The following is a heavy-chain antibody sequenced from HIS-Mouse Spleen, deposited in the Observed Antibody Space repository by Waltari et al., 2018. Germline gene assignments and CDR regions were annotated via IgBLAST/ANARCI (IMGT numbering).Heavy chain of an antibody. CDR3: AREIPYSSSWYDWYFDL. Sequence: QLQLQESGPGLVKPSETLSLTCTVSGGSISSSSYYWGWIRQPPGKGLGGIGRSYSGGSTYYNRSLKSRVTISVDTSKNQFSLKRSSVTAADTAVYYCAREIPYSSSWYDWYFDLWGRGTLVTVSS. J-gene: IGHJ2*01. CDR1: GGSISSSSYY. CDR2: SYSGGST. D-gene: IGHD6-13*01. V-gene: IGHV4-39*07.